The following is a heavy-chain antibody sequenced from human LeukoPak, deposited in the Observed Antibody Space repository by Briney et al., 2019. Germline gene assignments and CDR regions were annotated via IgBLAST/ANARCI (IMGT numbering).Heavy chain of an antibody. CDR3: ARGWDYGDYVDY. D-gene: IGHD4-17*01. CDR2: IYYSGST. Sequence: SETLSLTCTVSGGSISSSSYYWGWIRQPPGKGLEWIGSIYYSGSTYYNPSLKSRVTISVDTSKNQFSLKLSSVTAADTAVYYCARGWDYGDYVDYWGQGTLVTVSS. J-gene: IGHJ4*02. CDR1: GGSISSSSYY. V-gene: IGHV4-39*07.